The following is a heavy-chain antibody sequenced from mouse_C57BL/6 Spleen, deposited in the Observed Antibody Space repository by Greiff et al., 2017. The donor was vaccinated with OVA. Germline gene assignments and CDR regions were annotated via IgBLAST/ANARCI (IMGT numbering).Heavy chain of an antibody. J-gene: IGHJ4*01. CDR1: GYTFTSYW. Sequence: VQLQQPGAELVRPGSSVKLSCKASGYTFTSYWMHWVKQRPIQGLEWIGNIDPSDSETHYNQKFKDKATLTVDKSSSTAYMQLSSLTSEDSAVYYCASQGRNYAMDDWGQGTSVTVSS. CDR2: IDPSDSET. CDR3: ASQGRNYAMDD. V-gene: IGHV1-52*01.